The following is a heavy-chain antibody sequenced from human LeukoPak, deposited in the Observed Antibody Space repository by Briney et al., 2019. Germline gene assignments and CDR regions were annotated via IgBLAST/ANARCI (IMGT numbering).Heavy chain of an antibody. CDR2: ISAHNGNT. CDR1: GYTFISYG. CDR3: ARDKGTVATYYYYYMDV. V-gene: IGHV1-18*01. D-gene: IGHD6-19*01. Sequence: ASVKVSCKASGYTFISYGISWVRQAPGQGLEGMGWISAHNGNTNYEEKLQGRVAMTTDTSTSSAYMELRSLRSDDTAVYYCARDKGTVATYYYYYMDVWGKGTTVTVSS. J-gene: IGHJ6*03.